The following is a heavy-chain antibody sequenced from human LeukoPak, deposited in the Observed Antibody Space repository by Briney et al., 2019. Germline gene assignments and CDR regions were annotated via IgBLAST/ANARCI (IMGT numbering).Heavy chain of an antibody. CDR3: ARDEVSYGSGSSLDY. V-gene: IGHV3-48*01. J-gene: IGHJ4*02. CDR2: ISSSSSTI. CDR1: GFTFSSYS. Sequence: GGSLRLACAASGFTFSSYSMNWVRQAPGKGLEWVSYISSSSSTIYYADSVKGRFTISRDNAKNSLYLQMNSLRAEDTAVYYCARDEVSYGSGSSLDYWGQGTVVSVSS. D-gene: IGHD3-10*01.